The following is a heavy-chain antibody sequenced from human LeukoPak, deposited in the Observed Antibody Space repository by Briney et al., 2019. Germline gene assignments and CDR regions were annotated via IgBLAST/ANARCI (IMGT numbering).Heavy chain of an antibody. D-gene: IGHD3-10*01. V-gene: IGHV1-2*06. CDR1: GYXFTGYY. CDR3: ARDPYGTWYFDL. Sequence: ASVKVSCKASGYXFTGYYIHWVRQAPGQGLEWLGRINPNSGGTNYAQKFQGRVTMTRDTSISTAYMELSRLRSDDTSVYYCARDPYGTWYFDLWGRGTLVTVSS. CDR2: INPNSGGT. J-gene: IGHJ2*01.